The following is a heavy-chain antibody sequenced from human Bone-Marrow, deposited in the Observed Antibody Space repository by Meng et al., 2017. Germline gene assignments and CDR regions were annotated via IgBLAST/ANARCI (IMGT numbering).Heavy chain of an antibody. CDR1: GFTFDDYG. CDR3: ARVRRYPPYGSGSYHHYYYYGMDV. D-gene: IGHD3-10*01. J-gene: IGHJ6*02. Sequence: GESLKISCAASGFTFDDYGMSWVRQAPGKGLEWVSGTNWNGGSTGYADSVKGRFTISRDNAKNSLYLQMNSLRAEDTALYYCARVRRYPPYGSGSYHHYYYYGMDVWGQGTTVTVSS. V-gene: IGHV3-20*04. CDR2: TNWNGGST.